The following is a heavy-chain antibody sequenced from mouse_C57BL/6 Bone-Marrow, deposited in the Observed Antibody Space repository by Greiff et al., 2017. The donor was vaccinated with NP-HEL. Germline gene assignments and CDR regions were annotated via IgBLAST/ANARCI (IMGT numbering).Heavy chain of an antibody. V-gene: IGHV5-9*01. CDR2: ISGGGGNT. CDR1: GFTFSSYP. J-gene: IGHJ2*01. Sequence: EVMLVESGGGLVKPGGSLKLSCAASGFTFSSYPMSWVRQTPEKRLEWVPTISGGGGNTYYPDSVKGRFTISRDNAKNTLYMQMSSLRSEDTALYYCARLYGSSYVGYFDYWGQGTTLTVSS. CDR3: ARLYGSSYVGYFDY. D-gene: IGHD1-1*01.